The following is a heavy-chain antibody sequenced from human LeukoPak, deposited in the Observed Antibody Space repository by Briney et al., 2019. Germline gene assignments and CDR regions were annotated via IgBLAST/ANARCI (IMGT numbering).Heavy chain of an antibody. J-gene: IGHJ4*02. V-gene: IGHV4-59*12. CDR3: ARGQLWFYY. CDR2: IYYSGST. CDR1: GGSISSYY. D-gene: IGHD5-18*01. Sequence: SETLSLTCTVSGGSISSYYWSWIRQPPGKGLEWIGYIYYSGSTDYNPSLKSRVTISVDTSKNQFSLELSSVTAADTAVYYCARGQLWFYYWGQGTLVTVSS.